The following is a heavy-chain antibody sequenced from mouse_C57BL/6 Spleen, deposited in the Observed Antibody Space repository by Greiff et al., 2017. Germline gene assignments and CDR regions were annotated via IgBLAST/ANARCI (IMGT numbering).Heavy chain of an antibody. Sequence: VKLQQSGPELVKPGASVKISCKASGYSFTSYYIHWVKQRPGQGLEWIGRIYPGSGNTKYNEKFKGKATLTADTSSSTAYMQLSSLTSEDSAVYYSAKYYYGSSSLDYWGQGTTLTVSS. CDR1: GYSFTSYY. CDR3: AKYYYGSSSLDY. D-gene: IGHD1-1*01. J-gene: IGHJ2*01. CDR2: IYPGSGNT. V-gene: IGHV1-66*01.